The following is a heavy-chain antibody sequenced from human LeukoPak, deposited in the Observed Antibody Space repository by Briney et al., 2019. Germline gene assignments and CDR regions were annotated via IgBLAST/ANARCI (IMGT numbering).Heavy chain of an antibody. V-gene: IGHV1-8*02. J-gene: IGHJ4*02. Sequence: GASVKVSCRASGYTFSNYGITWVRQATGQGLEWMGWMNPNSGNTGYAQKFQGRVTMTRNTSISTAYMELSSLRSEDTAVYYCATTGFTMNDYWGQGTLVTVSS. CDR2: MNPNSGNT. CDR1: GYTFSNYG. D-gene: IGHD3-22*01. CDR3: ATTGFTMNDY.